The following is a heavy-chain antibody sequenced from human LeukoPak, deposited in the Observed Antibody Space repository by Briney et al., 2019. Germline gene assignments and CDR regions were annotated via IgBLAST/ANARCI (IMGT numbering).Heavy chain of an antibody. CDR2: ISSGGSP. D-gene: IGHD6-19*01. J-gene: IGHJ5*02. Sequence: GGSLRLSCAASGFTVSSNYMSWVRQAPGKGLEWVSVISSGGSPYYAVSVKGRFTISRDDSKNTLYLQMNSLRAEDTAVYYCARDLYSSGWYISGWFDPWGQGTLVTVSS. CDR3: ARDLYSSGWYISGWFDP. V-gene: IGHV3-53*01. CDR1: GFTVSSNY.